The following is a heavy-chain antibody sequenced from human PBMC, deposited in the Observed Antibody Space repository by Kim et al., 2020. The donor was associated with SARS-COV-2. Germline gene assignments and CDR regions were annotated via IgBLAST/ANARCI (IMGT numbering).Heavy chain of an antibody. D-gene: IGHD6-19*01. CDR3: ARLPDITGWPFDF. CDR1: GGSISSDY. CDR2: IKYSGRT. Sequence: SETLSLTCTVSGGSISSDYWTWIRQPPGKGLEWIGYIKYSGRTNYNPSLGSRVAILVDTSKTHFSLKLSSVTAADTAVYFCARLPDITGWPFDFWGQGILVTVSS. V-gene: IGHV4-59*01. J-gene: IGHJ4*02.